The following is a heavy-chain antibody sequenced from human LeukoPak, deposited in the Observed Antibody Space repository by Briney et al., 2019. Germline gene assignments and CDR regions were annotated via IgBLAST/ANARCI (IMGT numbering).Heavy chain of an antibody. CDR3: ARDRRGYGDYVRFDAFDI. Sequence: GGSLRLSCAASGFTFSSYSMNWVRQAPGKGLEWVSSISSSSSYIYYADSVKGRFTISRDNAKNSLYLQMNSLRSEDTAVYYCARDRRGYGDYVRFDAFDIWGQGTMVTVSS. D-gene: IGHD4-17*01. CDR1: GFTFSSYS. V-gene: IGHV3-21*04. CDR2: ISSSSSYI. J-gene: IGHJ3*02.